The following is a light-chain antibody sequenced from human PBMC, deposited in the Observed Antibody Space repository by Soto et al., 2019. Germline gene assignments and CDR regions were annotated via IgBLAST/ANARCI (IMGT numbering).Light chain of an antibody. Sequence: QSALTQPASGSGSPGQSIAISCTGSSSDIGDYNYVSWYQQHPGKAPKLMIFDVSNRTTGVSNRFSGSMSGNTASLTISGLQPEDEADYYCSSYRGGSTVVFGGGTKLTVL. V-gene: IGLV2-14*01. CDR3: SSYRGGSTVV. J-gene: IGLJ2*01. CDR1: SSDIGDYNY. CDR2: DVS.